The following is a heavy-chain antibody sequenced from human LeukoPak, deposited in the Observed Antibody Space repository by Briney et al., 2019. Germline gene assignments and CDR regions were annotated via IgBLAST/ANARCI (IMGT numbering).Heavy chain of an antibody. CDR1: TGSISSYY. J-gene: IGHJ3*02. D-gene: IGHD4-17*01. CDR3: ARYRSTVTHDGFDI. V-gene: IGHV4-4*07. Sequence: SETLSLTCTVPTGSISSYYCSWIRQPAGKGLEYIGRIYSSGSTNYSPSLKSRVTMSVDTSKNQFSLKLTSVTAADTAVYYCARYRSTVTHDGFDIWGQGTMVTVSS. CDR2: IYSSGST.